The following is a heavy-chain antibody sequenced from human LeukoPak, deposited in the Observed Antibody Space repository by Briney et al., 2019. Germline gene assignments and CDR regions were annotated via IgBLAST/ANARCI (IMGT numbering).Heavy chain of an antibody. CDR2: IYYSGST. CDR1: GGSISSGGYY. D-gene: IGHD2-2*01. J-gene: IGHJ5*02. V-gene: IGHV4-31*03. CDR3: ARCRVHCSSTSCYGNWFDP. Sequence: PSETLSLTCTVSGGSISSGGYYWSWIRQHPGKGLEWIGYIYYSGSTYCNPSLKSRVTISVDTSKNQFSLKLSSVTAADTAVYYCARCRVHCSSTSCYGNWFDPWGQGTLVTVSS.